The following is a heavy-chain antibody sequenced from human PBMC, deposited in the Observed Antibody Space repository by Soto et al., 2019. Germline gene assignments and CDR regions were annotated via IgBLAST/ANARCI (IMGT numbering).Heavy chain of an antibody. CDR2: IYYSGST. CDR3: ARDGGGYNFFDY. J-gene: IGHJ4*02. V-gene: IGHV4-61*01. CDR1: GGSVSSGSYY. Sequence: PSETLSLTCTVSGGSVSSGSYYWSWIRQPPGKGLEWIGYIYYSGSTNYNPSLKGRVTISVDTSKNQFSLKLSSVTAADTAVYYCARDGGGYNFFDYWGQGTLVTVSS. D-gene: IGHD5-12*01.